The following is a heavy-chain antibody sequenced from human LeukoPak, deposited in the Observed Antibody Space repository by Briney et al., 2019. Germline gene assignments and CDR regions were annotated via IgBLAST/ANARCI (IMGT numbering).Heavy chain of an antibody. CDR2: INHSGST. V-gene: IGHV4-34*01. J-gene: IGHJ6*03. CDR3: ARVGSGGGYDKVSDYYMDV. CDR1: GGSFSGYY. D-gene: IGHD5-12*01. Sequence: PSETLSLTCAVYGGSFSGYYWSWIRQPPGKGLEWIGEINHSGSTNYNPSLKSRVTISVDTSKNQFSLKLSSVTAADTAVYYCARVGSGGGYDKVSDYYMDVWGKGTTVTISS.